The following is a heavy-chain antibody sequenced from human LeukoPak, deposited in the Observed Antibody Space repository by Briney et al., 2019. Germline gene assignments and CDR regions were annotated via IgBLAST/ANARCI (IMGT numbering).Heavy chain of an antibody. Sequence: GGSLRLSCAASGFTFRNAWMSWVSQAPGKGLEWVGRIKSKTDGGTTDYAAPVKGRFTISRDDSKNTLYLQMNSLKTEDTAVYYCTTGARPNYYYYYMDVWGKGTTVTVSS. V-gene: IGHV3-15*01. CDR1: GFTFRNAW. J-gene: IGHJ6*03. CDR2: IKSKTDGGTT. CDR3: TTGARPNYYYYYMDV.